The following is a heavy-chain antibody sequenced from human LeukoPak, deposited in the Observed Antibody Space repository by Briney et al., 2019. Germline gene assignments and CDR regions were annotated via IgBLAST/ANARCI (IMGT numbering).Heavy chain of an antibody. CDR3: ARSTSCRFYYYYYMDV. J-gene: IGHJ6*03. V-gene: IGHV3-48*01. D-gene: IGHD2-2*01. CDR2: ISSSSSTI. Sequence: GGSLRLSCAASGFTFSSYNMNWVRQAPGKGLEWVSYISSSSSTIYYADSVKGRFTISRDNAKNSLYLQMNSLRAEDTAVYYCARSTSCRFYYYYYMDVWGKGTTVTVSS. CDR1: GFTFSSYN.